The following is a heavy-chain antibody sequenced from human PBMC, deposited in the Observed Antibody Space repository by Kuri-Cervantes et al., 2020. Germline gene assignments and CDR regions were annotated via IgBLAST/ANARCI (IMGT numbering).Heavy chain of an antibody. CDR1: GGSISSSNW. Sequence: GSLRLSCAVSGGSISSSNWWSWVRQPPGKGLEWIGEIYHSGSTNYNPSLKSRVTISVDKSKNQFSLKLSSVTAADTAVYYCARHVINSYYYYHYMDVWGKGATVTVSS. D-gene: IGHD2-21*01. V-gene: IGHV4-4*02. J-gene: IGHJ6*03. CDR3: ARHVINSYYYYHYMDV. CDR2: IYHSGST.